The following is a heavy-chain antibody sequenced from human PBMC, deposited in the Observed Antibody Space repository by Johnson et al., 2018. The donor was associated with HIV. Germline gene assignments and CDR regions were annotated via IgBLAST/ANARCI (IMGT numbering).Heavy chain of an antibody. CDR3: AINSGYDSHGAFDI. V-gene: IGHV3-66*01. D-gene: IGHD5-12*01. CDR2: TYSGGST. Sequence: VQLVESGGGLVQPGGSLKLSCAASGSSVSSNYMSWVRQSPGKGLEWVSVTYSGGSTYYADSVKGRFTISRDNSQNTLYLQMNSLRAEDTAVYYCAINSGYDSHGAFDIWGQGTMVTVSS. J-gene: IGHJ3*02. CDR1: GSSVSSNY.